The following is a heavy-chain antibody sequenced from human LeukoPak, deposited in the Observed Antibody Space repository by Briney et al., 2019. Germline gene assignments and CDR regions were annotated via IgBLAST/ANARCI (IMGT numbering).Heavy chain of an antibody. CDR3: ARDRYSSSWHQTSSYWFDP. D-gene: IGHD6-13*01. J-gene: IGHJ5*02. Sequence: GASVKVSCKASGYTFTSYYMHWVRQAPGQGLEWMGIINPSGGSTSYAQKFQGRVTMTRDTSTSTVYMELSSLRSEDTAVYYCARDRYSSSWHQTSSYWFDPWGQGTLVTVSS. CDR1: GYTFTSYY. CDR2: INPSGGST. V-gene: IGHV1-46*01.